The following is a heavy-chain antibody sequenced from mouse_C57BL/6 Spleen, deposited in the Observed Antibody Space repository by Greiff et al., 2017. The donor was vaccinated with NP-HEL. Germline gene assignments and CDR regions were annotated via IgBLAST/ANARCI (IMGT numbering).Heavy chain of an antibody. Sequence: VQLQQSGPELVKPGASVKISCKASGYAFSSSWMNWVKQRPGKGLEWIGRIYPGDGDTNYNGKFKGKATLTADKSSSTAYMQLSSLTSEDSAVYFCARFVDYGNYWYFDVWGTGTTVTVSS. V-gene: IGHV1-82*01. CDR1: GYAFSSSW. CDR2: IYPGDGDT. CDR3: ARFVDYGNYWYFDV. J-gene: IGHJ1*03. D-gene: IGHD2-1*01.